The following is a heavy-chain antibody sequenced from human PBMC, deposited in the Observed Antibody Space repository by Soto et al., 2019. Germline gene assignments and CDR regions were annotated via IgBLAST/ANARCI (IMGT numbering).Heavy chain of an antibody. CDR2: IIPILGIA. V-gene: IGHV1-69*08. CDR1: GGTFSSYT. D-gene: IGHD6-13*01. J-gene: IGHJ5*02. CDR3: ARDLKLGWFDP. Sequence: QVQLVQSGAEVKKPGSSVKVSCKASGGTFSSYTISWVRQAPGQGLEWMGRIIPILGIANYAQKFQGRVTIPADKSTSTAYMELSSLRSEDTAVYYCARDLKLGWFDPWGQGTLVTVSS.